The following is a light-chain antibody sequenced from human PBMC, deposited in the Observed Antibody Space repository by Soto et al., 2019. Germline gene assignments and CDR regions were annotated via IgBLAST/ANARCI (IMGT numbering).Light chain of an antibody. Sequence: EIVMTQSPATLSVSPGETATLSCRASQSVAFHLAWYQQKPGQGPRLLIYGAFTRATGIAARFSGSGSGTEFTLTISSLQSEDFAVYYCQQYKTWPPLTFGAGTKVEIK. CDR3: QQYKTWPPLT. CDR1: QSVAFH. V-gene: IGKV3-15*01. CDR2: GAF. J-gene: IGKJ4*01.